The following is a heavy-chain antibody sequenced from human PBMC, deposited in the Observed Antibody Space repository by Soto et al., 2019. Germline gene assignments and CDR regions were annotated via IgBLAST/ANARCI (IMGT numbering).Heavy chain of an antibody. V-gene: IGHV5-51*01. CDR1: GYSFITYW. Sequence: PGESLKISCKGSGYSFITYWIGWVRQMPGKGLEWMAMIYPADSETRYSPSFQGHVTISADKSISTAYLQWSSLKASDTAIYYCARREDLHYYGMDVWGQGTTVTVSS. CDR2: IYPADSET. J-gene: IGHJ6*02. CDR3: ARREDLHYYGMDV.